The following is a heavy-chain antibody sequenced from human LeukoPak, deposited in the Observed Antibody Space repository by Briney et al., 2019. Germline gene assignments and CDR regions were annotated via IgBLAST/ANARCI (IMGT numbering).Heavy chain of an antibody. V-gene: IGHV3-53*01. J-gene: IGHJ4*02. CDR3: ARAIQFGGYFDY. CDR2: IFGAATT. Sequence: PGGSLRLSCAASGFTVGGDYMSWVRQAPGKGLEWVAVIFGAATTYYADSVKGRFTISRDNSKNTLYLQMNSLRAEDTAVYYCARAIQFGGYFDYWGQGTLVTVST. D-gene: IGHD3-3*01. CDR1: GFTVGGDY.